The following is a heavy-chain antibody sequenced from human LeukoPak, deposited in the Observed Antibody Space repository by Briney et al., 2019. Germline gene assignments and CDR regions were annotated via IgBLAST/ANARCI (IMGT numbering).Heavy chain of an antibody. J-gene: IGHJ4*02. CDR2: INSDGSST. D-gene: IGHD1-26*01. CDR3: ARDDRGMVGIFDY. V-gene: IGHV3-74*01. Sequence: GRSLRLFYAAAAFTFSSYWMHSVRQAPGNGLVSLSRINSDGSSTCYADSVKRRFTISRDNTKNTLYLQMNSLRAEDAAVYYCARDDRGMVGIFDYWGQGTLVTVSS. CDR1: AFTFSSYW.